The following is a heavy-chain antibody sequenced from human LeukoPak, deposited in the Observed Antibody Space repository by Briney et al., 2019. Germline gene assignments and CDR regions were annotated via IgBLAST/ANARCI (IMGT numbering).Heavy chain of an antibody. Sequence: GGSLRLSCAASGFTFSSYWMSWVRQAPGKGLEWVANIKQDGSERYYVDSVKGRFTISRDNSKNTLYLQMNSLRAEDTAVYYCAKDRGIISDYWGQGTLVTVSS. CDR1: GFTFSSYW. V-gene: IGHV3-7*03. CDR2: IKQDGSER. J-gene: IGHJ4*02. D-gene: IGHD3-10*01. CDR3: AKDRGIISDY.